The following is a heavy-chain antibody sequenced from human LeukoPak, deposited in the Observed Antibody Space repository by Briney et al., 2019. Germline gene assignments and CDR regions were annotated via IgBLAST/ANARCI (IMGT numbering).Heavy chain of an antibody. CDR1: GGTFNNYA. Sequence: GASVKVSCKASGGTFNNYAVNWVRQAPGQGLEWMGGIVPFFSTATYAPRFQGRVTISADESTSTTYMEVSSLKSEDTAVYYCARTDCISGACPPRDYYYMDVWGKGTTIIVSS. CDR3: ARTDCISGACPPRDYYYMDV. D-gene: IGHD2-8*01. J-gene: IGHJ6*03. CDR2: IVPFFSTA. V-gene: IGHV1-69*13.